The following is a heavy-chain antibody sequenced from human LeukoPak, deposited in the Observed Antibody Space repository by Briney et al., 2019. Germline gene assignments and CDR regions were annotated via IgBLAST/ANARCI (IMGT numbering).Heavy chain of an antibody. CDR2: ISWNSGSI. J-gene: IGHJ3*02. CDR1: GLTFDDYA. V-gene: IGHV3-9*03. CDR3: AKDSSYSGSYLGAFDI. Sequence: PGGSLRLSCAASGLTFDDYAMHWVRQAPGKGLEWVSGISWNSGSIGYADSVKGRFTISRDNAKNSLYLQMNSLRAEDMALYYCAKDSSYSGSYLGAFDIWGQGTMVTVSS. D-gene: IGHD1-26*01.